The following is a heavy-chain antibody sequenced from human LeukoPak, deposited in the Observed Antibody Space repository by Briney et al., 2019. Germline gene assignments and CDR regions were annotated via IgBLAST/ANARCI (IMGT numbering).Heavy chain of an antibody. CDR1: GFTFSSYE. CDR2: ISSSGSTI. V-gene: IGHV3-48*03. J-gene: IGHJ6*03. Sequence: GGSLRLSCAASGFTFSSYEMNWVRQAPGKGLEWVSYISSSGSTIYYADSVKGRFTISRDNAKNSLYLQMNSLRAEDTAVYYCAREHSGYDFPGRDYYYMDVWGKGTTVTVSS. CDR3: AREHSGYDFPGRDYYYMDV. D-gene: IGHD5-12*01.